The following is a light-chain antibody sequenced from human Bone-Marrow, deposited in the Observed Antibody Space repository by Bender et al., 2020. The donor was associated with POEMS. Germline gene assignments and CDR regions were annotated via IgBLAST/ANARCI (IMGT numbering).Light chain of an antibody. V-gene: IGLV3-21*03. CDR2: DDN. CDR3: QVWDSSSDLVV. Sequence: SYVLTQPPSVSVAPGKTATIICGGNNIIRKSVHWYQQKPGQAPVLVVYDDNDRPSGIPERLSGSKSDNTATLTISRVEAGDEADYYCQVWDSSSDLVVFGGGTKLTVL. J-gene: IGLJ2*01. CDR1: NIIRKS.